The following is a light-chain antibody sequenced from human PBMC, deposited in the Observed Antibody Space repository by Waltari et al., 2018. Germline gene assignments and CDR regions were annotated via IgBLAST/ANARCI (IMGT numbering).Light chain of an antibody. CDR3: QHYNNWTPVIT. J-gene: IGKJ3*01. CDR1: PSVSSN. V-gene: IGKV3-15*01. Sequence: DIVMTQSPATLSVSPGARATLSWSASPSVSSNLAWYQQKPGQAPRLLIYGPSARATGFPARFSGSGSGTEFTLTISSRQSEDFAVYYCQHYNNWTPVITFGPGTKVDIK. CDR2: GPS.